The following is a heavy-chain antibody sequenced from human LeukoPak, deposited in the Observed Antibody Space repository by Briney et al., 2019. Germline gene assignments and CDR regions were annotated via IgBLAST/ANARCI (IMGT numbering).Heavy chain of an antibody. Sequence: GGSLRLSCAASGFTFSTYTMNWVRQAPGKGLEWVSSISTRNTYIYYADSVKGRFTIPRDNANNSLFLQVNNLTAADTAVYYCARAIAVTGGRGDYWGQGTLVTVSS. CDR2: ISTRNTYI. V-gene: IGHV3-21*01. D-gene: IGHD6-19*01. CDR3: ARAIAVTGGRGDY. CDR1: GFTFSTYT. J-gene: IGHJ4*02.